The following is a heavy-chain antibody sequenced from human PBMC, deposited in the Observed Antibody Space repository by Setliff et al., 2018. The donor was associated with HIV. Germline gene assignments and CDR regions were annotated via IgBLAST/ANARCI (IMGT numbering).Heavy chain of an antibody. V-gene: IGHV3-23*01. Sequence: GGSLRLSCAASGFTFTSYAMTWVRQAPGKGLEWVSAISGSGGSTFYADSVKGRFTISRDNSKDTVYLQMNSLRAEDTAVYYCAKKGTSGTYSYYFDYWGQGTLVTVSS. J-gene: IGHJ4*02. CDR3: AKKGTSGTYSYYFDY. CDR1: GFTFTSYA. D-gene: IGHD1-26*01. CDR2: ISGSGGST.